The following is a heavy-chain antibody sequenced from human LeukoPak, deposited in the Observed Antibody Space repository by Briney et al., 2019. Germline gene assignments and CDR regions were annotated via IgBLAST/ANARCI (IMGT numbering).Heavy chain of an antibody. Sequence: PGGSLRLSCAASGFTFSSYAMHWVRQAPGKGLEWVAVISYDGSNKYYADSVKGRFTISRDNSKNTLYLQMNSLRAEDTAVYYCARDRRLRWPPDAFDIWGQGTMVTVSS. CDR1: GFTFSSYA. CDR2: ISYDGSNK. CDR3: ARDRRLRWPPDAFDI. V-gene: IGHV3-30*04. D-gene: IGHD4-23*01. J-gene: IGHJ3*02.